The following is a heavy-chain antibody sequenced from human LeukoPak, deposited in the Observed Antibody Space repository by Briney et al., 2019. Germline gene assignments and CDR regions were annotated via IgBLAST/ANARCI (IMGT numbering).Heavy chain of an antibody. V-gene: IGHV3-21*01. CDR3: ASSRGSIVGATAADYYYYMDV. J-gene: IGHJ6*03. CDR1: GFTFSSYS. D-gene: IGHD1-26*01. Sequence: PGGSLRLSCAASGFTFSSYSMNWVRQAPGKGLEWVSSISSSSSYIYYADSVKGRFTISRDNAKNSLYLQMNSLRAEDTAVYYCASSRGSIVGATAADYYYYMDVWGKGTTVTISS. CDR2: ISSSSSYI.